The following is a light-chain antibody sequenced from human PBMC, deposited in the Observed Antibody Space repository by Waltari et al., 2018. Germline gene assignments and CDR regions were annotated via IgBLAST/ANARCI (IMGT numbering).Light chain of an antibody. CDR2: SAS. CDR3: QQSNSFPFT. CDR1: QSISDY. Sequence: DIQMTQSPSSLSASVGDRVTITCRASQSISDYLNWYQQKPGKAPKLLIYSASSLQSGVPSRFSGSGSGTDFTLSISSLQPEDCATYYCQQSNSFPFTFGPGTKVDIK. V-gene: IGKV1-39*01. J-gene: IGKJ3*01.